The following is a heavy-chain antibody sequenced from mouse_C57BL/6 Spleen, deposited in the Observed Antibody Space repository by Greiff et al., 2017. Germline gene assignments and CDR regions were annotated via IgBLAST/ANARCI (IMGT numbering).Heavy chain of an antibody. CDR1: GFTFSDYY. CDR3: ARAGDDYCDY. Sequence: EVTLVESEGGLVQPGSSMKLSCTASGFTFSDYYMAWVRQVPEKGLEWVANINYDGSSTYYLDSLKSRFIISRDNAKNILYLQMSSLKSEDTATYYCARAGDDYCDYWGQGTTLTFSS. CDR2: INYDGSST. V-gene: IGHV5-16*01. D-gene: IGHD3-3*01. J-gene: IGHJ2*01.